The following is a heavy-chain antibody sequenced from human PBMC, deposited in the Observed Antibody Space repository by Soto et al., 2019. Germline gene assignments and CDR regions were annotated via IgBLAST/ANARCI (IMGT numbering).Heavy chain of an antibody. CDR3: ARDRGSYALDY. V-gene: IGHV1-18*01. CDR2: ISANNGNT. D-gene: IGHD1-26*01. Sequence: ASVKVSCKASGYSFTIYGIIWVRQAPGQGLEWMGWISANNGNTNYAQGRVTMTTDTSTSTAYMELRSLRSDDTAVYYCARDRGSYALDYWGQGTLVTVSS. J-gene: IGHJ4*02. CDR1: GYSFTIYG.